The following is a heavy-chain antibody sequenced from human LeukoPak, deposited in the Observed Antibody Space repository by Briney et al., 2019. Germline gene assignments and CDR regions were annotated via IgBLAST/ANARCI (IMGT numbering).Heavy chain of an antibody. CDR2: IYTSGST. D-gene: IGHD4-17*01. CDR1: GGSISSYY. CDR3: ARGLDDYGDYGMDV. Sequence: SETLSLTCTVSGGSISSYYWSWIRQPAGKGLEWIGRIYTSGSTNYNPSLKSRVTMSVDTSKNQFSLKLSSVTAADTAVYYCARGLDDYGDYGMDVWGQGTTVTVSS. J-gene: IGHJ6*02. V-gene: IGHV4-4*07.